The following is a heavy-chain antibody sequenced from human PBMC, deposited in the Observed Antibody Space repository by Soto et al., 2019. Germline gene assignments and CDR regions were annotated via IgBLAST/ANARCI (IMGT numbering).Heavy chain of an antibody. V-gene: IGHV3-23*01. CDR1: GFTFNIFG. Sequence: EVQLLESGGGLVQPGGSLRLSCEASGFTFNIFGLNWVRQAPGKGLEWVSAISGSGASTYYADSVKGRFSISRDNSKNRLFLHMTSLRTEDTAIYYCAKGDRGARLGELWPPYDGIDIWGQGTMVTVSS. J-gene: IGHJ3*02. CDR2: ISGSGAST. CDR3: AKGDRGARLGELWPPYDGIDI. D-gene: IGHD3-10*01.